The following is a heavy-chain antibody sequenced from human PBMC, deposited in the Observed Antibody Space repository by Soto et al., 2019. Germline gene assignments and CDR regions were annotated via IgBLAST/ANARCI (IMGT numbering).Heavy chain of an antibody. V-gene: IGHV3-30-3*01. Sequence: GGSLRLSCAASGFTFSSYAMHWVRQTPGKGLEWVAVISYDGSDKYYADSVKGRFTISRDNSKNTLYLQMNSLRAEDTSVYYCARKSYSGDSGFYDYWGQGALVTVSS. CDR2: ISYDGSDK. CDR1: GFTFSSYA. J-gene: IGHJ4*02. D-gene: IGHD3-22*01. CDR3: ARKSYSGDSGFYDY.